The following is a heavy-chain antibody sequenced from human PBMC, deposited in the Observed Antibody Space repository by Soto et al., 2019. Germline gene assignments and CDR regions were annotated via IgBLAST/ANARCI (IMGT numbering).Heavy chain of an antibody. CDR3: ARDVDETYSSSITNDY. CDR2: ISSSSSYI. D-gene: IGHD6-6*01. Sequence: GGSLRLSCVASGFTFSSYSMNWVRQAPGKGLEWVSSISSSSSYIYYADSVKGRFTISRDNAKNSLYLQMNSLRAEDTAVYYCARDVDETYSSSITNDYWGQGTLVTVSS. V-gene: IGHV3-21*01. J-gene: IGHJ4*02. CDR1: GFTFSSYS.